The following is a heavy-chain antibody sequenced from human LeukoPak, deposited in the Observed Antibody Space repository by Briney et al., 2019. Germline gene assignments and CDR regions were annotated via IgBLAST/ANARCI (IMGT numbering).Heavy chain of an antibody. V-gene: IGHV1-69*04. CDR2: IIPILGTA. J-gene: IGHJ5*02. CDR1: GGTFTDYA. Sequence: GSSVKVSCKASGGTFTDYAISWVRQAPGQGLEWMGRIIPILGTANYAQRFQGRVTITADKSTSTVYMELSSLRSEDTAVYYCARDQDLSDCSSTSCPRGFDPWGQGTLVTVSS. D-gene: IGHD2-2*01. CDR3: ARDQDLSDCSSTSCPRGFDP.